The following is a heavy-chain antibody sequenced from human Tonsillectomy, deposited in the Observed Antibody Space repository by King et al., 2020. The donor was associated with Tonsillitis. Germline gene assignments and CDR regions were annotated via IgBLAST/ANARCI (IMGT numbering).Heavy chain of an antibody. Sequence: VQLVESGGGLVQPGGSLRLSCVASGFTFSSYEMNWVRQAPGKGLEWFSYISGGVRTIYYADAVKGRLTISRDNAKNSLYLQLNSLRAEDTAAYYCAGFGREDYWGQGTLVTVSS. J-gene: IGHJ4*02. CDR3: AGFGREDY. V-gene: IGHV3-48*03. CDR2: ISGGVRTI. CDR1: GFTFSSYE. D-gene: IGHD3-16*01.